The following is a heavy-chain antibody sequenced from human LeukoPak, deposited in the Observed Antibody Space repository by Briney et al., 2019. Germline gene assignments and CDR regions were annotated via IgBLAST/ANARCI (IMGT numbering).Heavy chain of an antibody. CDR2: ISRGSDHI. Sequence: GRSLRLSCAASGFTFSSYGMHWVRQAPGKGLEWVSSISRGSDHIFYADSMKGRFTISRDNAKNSLYLQMNSLGAEDTAVYYCARPYDIRGYFPDYWGQGTLVTVSS. CDR1: GFTFSSYG. J-gene: IGHJ4*02. V-gene: IGHV3-21*01. D-gene: IGHD3-22*01. CDR3: ARPYDIRGYFPDY.